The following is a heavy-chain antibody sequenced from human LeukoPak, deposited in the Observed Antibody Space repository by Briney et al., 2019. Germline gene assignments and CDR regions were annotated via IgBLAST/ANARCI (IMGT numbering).Heavy chain of an antibody. CDR3: ARREQQLPGAFDI. Sequence: PGGSLRLSCAASGFTFNSYTMNWVRQAPGKGLEWVSSIDSSSGYIFYTDSVKGRFTIFRDNAKNSLYLQMNGLRPEDTAVYYCARREQQLPGAFDIWGQGTMVTVSS. V-gene: IGHV3-21*01. CDR1: GFTFNSYT. D-gene: IGHD6-13*01. J-gene: IGHJ3*02. CDR2: IDSSSGYI.